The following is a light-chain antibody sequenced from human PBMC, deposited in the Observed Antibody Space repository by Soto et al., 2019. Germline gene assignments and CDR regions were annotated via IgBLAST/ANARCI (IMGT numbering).Light chain of an antibody. J-gene: IGLJ1*01. CDR2: DVS. Sequence: QSALTQPPSASGSPGQSVTISCTGTSSDVGGYNYVSWYQQHPGKAPKLMIYDVSKRPSGVPDRFSGSKSGNTASLTVSGLQAEDEADHHCSSYTGSPTYALGSGTKVTVL. CDR3: SSYTGSPTYA. CDR1: SSDVGGYNY. V-gene: IGLV2-8*01.